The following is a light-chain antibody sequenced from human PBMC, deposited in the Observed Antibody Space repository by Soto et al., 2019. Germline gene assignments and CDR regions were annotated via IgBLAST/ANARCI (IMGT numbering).Light chain of an antibody. J-gene: IGLJ1*01. CDR1: SSDVGGYNF. Sequence: QSVLTQPSSVSGSPGQSITISCTGTSSDVGGYNFVSWYQQHPGQAPTLMIFDLTYRPSGVSNRFSGSKSGNTAYLTISGLQAEDEADYFCSSYTSSSLRFVFGTGTKVTVL. CDR3: SSYTSSSLRFV. CDR2: DLT. V-gene: IGLV2-14*03.